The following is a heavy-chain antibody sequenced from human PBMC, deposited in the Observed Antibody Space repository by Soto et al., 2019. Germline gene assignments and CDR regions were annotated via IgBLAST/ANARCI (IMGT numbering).Heavy chain of an antibody. J-gene: IGHJ4*02. CDR2: IYYSGST. CDR3: ASGGSCYSRYCYFDY. Sequence: SETLSLTCTVSGGSISSYYLSWIRQPPGKGLEWIGYIYYSGSTNYNPSLKSRVTISVDTSKNQFSLKLSSVTAADTAVYYCASGGSCYSRYCYFDYWGQGTLVTVSS. D-gene: IGHD2-15*01. V-gene: IGHV4-59*01. CDR1: GGSISSYY.